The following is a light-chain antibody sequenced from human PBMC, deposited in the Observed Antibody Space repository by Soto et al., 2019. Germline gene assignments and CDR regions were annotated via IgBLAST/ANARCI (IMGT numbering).Light chain of an antibody. CDR2: GAS. CDR1: QSVSSSY. V-gene: IGKV3-20*01. J-gene: IGKJ1*01. Sequence: ESVLTQSPGTLSLPPGERATLSCRASQSVSSSYLAWYQQKPGQAPRLLIYGASSRATGIPDRFSGSGSGTDFTLTISRLEPEDFAVYYCQQYGSSPPWTFGQGTKVDIK. CDR3: QQYGSSPPWT.